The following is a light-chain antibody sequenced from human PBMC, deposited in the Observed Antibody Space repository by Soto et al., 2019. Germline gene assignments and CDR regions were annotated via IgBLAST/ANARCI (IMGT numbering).Light chain of an antibody. CDR1: QSVTSN. J-gene: IGKJ4*01. Sequence: EIVMTQSPATLSVSPGEKATLYCRASQSVTSNLAWYQQKPGQAPRLLIYGASTRATGIPARFSGSGSGTEFTLTISSLQSEDFAVYYCQHYNNWPLTVGGGTKVDIK. CDR2: GAS. V-gene: IGKV3-15*01. CDR3: QHYNNWPLT.